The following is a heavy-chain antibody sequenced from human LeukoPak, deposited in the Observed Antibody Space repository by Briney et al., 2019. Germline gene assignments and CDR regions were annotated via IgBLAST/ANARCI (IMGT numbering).Heavy chain of an antibody. CDR2: ISGSGGST. CDR3: AKGITFGGVIAKYYFDY. J-gene: IGHJ4*02. D-gene: IGHD3-16*02. V-gene: IGHV3-23*01. CDR1: GFTFSSYG. Sequence: GGTLRLSCAASGFTFSSYGMSWVRQAPGKGLEWVSAISGSGGSTYYADSVKGRFTISRDNSKNTLYLQMSSLRAEDTAVYYCAKGITFGGVIAKYYFDYWGQGTLVTVSS.